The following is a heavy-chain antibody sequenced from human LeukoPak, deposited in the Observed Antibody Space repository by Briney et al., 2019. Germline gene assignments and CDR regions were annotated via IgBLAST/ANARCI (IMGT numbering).Heavy chain of an antibody. V-gene: IGHV3-30-3*01. J-gene: IGHJ4*02. CDR1: GFTFSSYA. D-gene: IGHD6-13*01. CDR3: ARDRLAKQQLVQGGDY. CDR2: ISYDGSNK. Sequence: GGSLRLSCAASGFTFSSYAMHWVRQAPGKGLEWVAVISYDGSNKYYADSVKGRFTISRDNSKNTLYLQMNTLRAEDTAVYYCARDRLAKQQLVQGGDYWGQGTLVTVSS.